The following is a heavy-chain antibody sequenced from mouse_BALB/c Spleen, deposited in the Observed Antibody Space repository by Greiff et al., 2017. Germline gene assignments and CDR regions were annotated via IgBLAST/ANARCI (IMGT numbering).Heavy chain of an antibody. CDR1: GFTFSDYY. CDR2: ISSGGST. V-gene: IGHV5-6-5*01. D-gene: IGHD1-1*01. J-gene: IGHJ2*01. CDR3: AREDYYGSSYGFDY. Sequence: EVKLVESGGGLVKPGGSLKLSCAASGFTFSDYYMYWVRQTPEKRLEWVASISSGGSTYYPDSVKGRFTISRDNARNILYLQMSSLRSEDTAMYYCAREDYYGSSYGFDYWGQGTTLTVSS.